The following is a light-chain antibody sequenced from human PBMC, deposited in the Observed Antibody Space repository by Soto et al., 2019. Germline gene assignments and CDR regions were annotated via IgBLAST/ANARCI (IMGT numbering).Light chain of an antibody. CDR2: LGS. CDR3: MQALQTPVT. CDR1: QSLLHTIGYNY. Sequence: DIVMTQSPLSLPVTPAEPSSISCRSSQSLLHTIGYNYLDWYLQKPGQSPQLLIYLGSNRASGVSDRFSGSGSGTDFTLKISRVEAEDVGVYYCMQALQTPVTFGQGTRLEIK. J-gene: IGKJ5*01. V-gene: IGKV2-28*01.